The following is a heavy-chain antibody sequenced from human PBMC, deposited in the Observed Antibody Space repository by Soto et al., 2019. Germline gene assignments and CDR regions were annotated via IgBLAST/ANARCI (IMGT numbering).Heavy chain of an antibody. D-gene: IGHD1-1*01. V-gene: IGHV3-53*01. Sequence: WGSLRLSCAASGLTVSGKKYVAWVRQAPGKGLEWVSALYDVDGSFYADSVKGRFTTSSDSSKTTVYLQMNGLRPDDTAVYYCATWHEREHAYDVWGQGTTVTVSS. J-gene: IGHJ3*01. CDR3: ATWHEREHAYDV. CDR2: LYDVDGS. CDR1: GLTVSGKKY.